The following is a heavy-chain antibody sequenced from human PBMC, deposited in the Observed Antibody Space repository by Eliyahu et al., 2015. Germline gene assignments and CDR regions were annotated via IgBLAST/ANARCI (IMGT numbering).Heavy chain of an antibody. CDR1: GLTVSSNY. CDR2: IYSGGTT. D-gene: IGHD7-27*01. CDR3: ARVGMLG. J-gene: IGHJ4*02. V-gene: IGHV3-66*01. Sequence: EVQLVESGGGXVQPGGSRRLACAGSGLTVSSNYMSWVRQAPGKGLGWVSIIYSGGTTYYADSVRGRFTISRDNSKNTVYLQMNNLSAEDTAVYYCARVGMLGWGQGTLVTVSS.